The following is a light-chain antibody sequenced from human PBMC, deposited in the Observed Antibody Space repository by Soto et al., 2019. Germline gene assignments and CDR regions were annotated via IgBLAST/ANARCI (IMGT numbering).Light chain of an antibody. CDR3: SSYTSSSTYV. V-gene: IGLV2-14*01. CDR2: DVS. J-gene: IGLJ1*01. CDR1: SSDVGGYNY. Sequence: QSALTQPASWTGFPGQSITISCTGTSSDVGGYNYVSWYQQHPGKAPKLMIYDVSNRPSGVSNRFSGSKSGNTASLTISGLQAEDEADYYCSSYTSSSTYVFGTGTKVTVL.